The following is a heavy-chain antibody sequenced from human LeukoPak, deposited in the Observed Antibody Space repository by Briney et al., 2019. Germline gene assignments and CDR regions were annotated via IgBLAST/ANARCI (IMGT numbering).Heavy chain of an antibody. CDR1: GGSISSYY. V-gene: IGHV4-59*08. J-gene: IGHJ4*02. Sequence: PSETLSLTCTVSGGSISSYYWSWIRQPPGKGLEWIGYIYYSGSTNYNPSLKSRVTISVDTSKHQFSLKLSSVTAADTAVYYCARQRNSYGFPFDYWGQGTLVTVSS. D-gene: IGHD5-18*01. CDR2: IYYSGST. CDR3: ARQRNSYGFPFDY.